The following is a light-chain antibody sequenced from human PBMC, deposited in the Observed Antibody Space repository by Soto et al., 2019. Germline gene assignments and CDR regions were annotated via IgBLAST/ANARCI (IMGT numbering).Light chain of an antibody. CDR2: DNY. Sequence: NFMLTQPHSVSESPGKTVTVSCTRSSGSIASYSVQWYQQRPGSAPTTVIFDNYQRPSGVPDRFSGSIDSSSNSASLTVSGLKTEDEADYYCQSYDGSMVPFGGGTKLTVL. J-gene: IGLJ2*01. CDR1: SGSIASYS. V-gene: IGLV6-57*03. CDR3: QSYDGSMVP.